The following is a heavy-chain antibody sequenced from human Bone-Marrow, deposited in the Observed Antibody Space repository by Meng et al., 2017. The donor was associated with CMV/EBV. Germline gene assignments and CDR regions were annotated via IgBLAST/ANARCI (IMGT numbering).Heavy chain of an antibody. CDR1: GFTFSSYS. Sequence: GGSLRLSCAASGFTFSSYSMNWVRQAPGKGLEWVSSISSSSSYIYYADSVKGRFTISRDNAKNSLYLQMNSLRAEDTAVYYCTTYCSSTSCPAAAGWYFDLWGRGTLVTVSS. V-gene: IGHV3-21*01. CDR3: TTYCSSTSCPAAAGWYFDL. CDR2: ISSSSSYI. D-gene: IGHD2-2*01. J-gene: IGHJ2*01.